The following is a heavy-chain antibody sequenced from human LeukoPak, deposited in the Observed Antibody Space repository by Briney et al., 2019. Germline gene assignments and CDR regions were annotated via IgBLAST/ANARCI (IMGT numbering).Heavy chain of an antibody. CDR1: GGSISSYY. J-gene: IGHJ3*02. CDR2: IYTSGST. Sequence: PSETLSHTCTVSGGSISSYYWSWIRQPAGKGLEWIGRIYTSGSTNYNPSLKSRVTMSVDTSKNQFSLKLSSVTAADTAVYYCARGFVDTAMGDAFDIWGQGTMVTVSS. V-gene: IGHV4-4*07. CDR3: ARGFVDTAMGDAFDI. D-gene: IGHD5-18*01.